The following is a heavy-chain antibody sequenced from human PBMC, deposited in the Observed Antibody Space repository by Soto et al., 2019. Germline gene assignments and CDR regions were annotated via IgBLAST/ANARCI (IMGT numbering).Heavy chain of an antibody. V-gene: IGHV3-30*18. CDR3: AKDLRSSGSYYIDAFDI. J-gene: IGHJ3*02. D-gene: IGHD1-26*01. Sequence: PGGSLRLSCAASGFTFSSYGMHWVRQAPGKGLEWVAVISYDGSNRYYADSVKGRFTISRDNSKNTLYLQMNSLRAEDTAVYYCAKDLRSSGSYYIDAFDIWGQGTMVPVSS. CDR1: GFTFSSYG. CDR2: ISYDGSNR.